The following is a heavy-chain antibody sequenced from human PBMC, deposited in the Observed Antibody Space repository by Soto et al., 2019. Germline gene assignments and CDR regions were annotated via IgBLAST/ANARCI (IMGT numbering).Heavy chain of an antibody. Sequence: NPSETLSLTSTVSGGSISSGDYYWSWIRQPPGKGLEWIGYIYYSGSTYYNPSLKSRVTISVDTSKNQFSLKLSSVTAADTAVYYCASAGGYPDYFDYWGQGTLVTVSS. CDR2: IYYSGST. V-gene: IGHV4-30-4*01. J-gene: IGHJ4*02. D-gene: IGHD3-22*01. CDR3: ASAGGYPDYFDY. CDR1: GGSISSGDYY.